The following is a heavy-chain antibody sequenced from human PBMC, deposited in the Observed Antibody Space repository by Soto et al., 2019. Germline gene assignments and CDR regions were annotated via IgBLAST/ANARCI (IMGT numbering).Heavy chain of an antibody. CDR1: GGSISSSSYY. D-gene: IGHD6-13*01. V-gene: IGHV4-39*01. CDR2: IYYSGST. J-gene: IGHJ4*02. CDR3: ASPGGQQLVPDY. Sequence: QLQLQESGPGLVKPSETLSLTCTVSGGSISSSSYYWGWIRQPPGKGLEWIGSIYYSGSTYYNPSLKSRVTISVDTSKNQFSLKLSSVTAADTAMYYCASPGGQQLVPDYWGQGTLVTVSS.